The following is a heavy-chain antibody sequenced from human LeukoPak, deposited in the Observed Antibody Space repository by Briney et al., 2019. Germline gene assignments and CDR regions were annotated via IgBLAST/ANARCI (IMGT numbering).Heavy chain of an antibody. CDR2: ISGSGGST. Sequence: PGGSLRLSCAASGFTFSSYAMSWVRQAPGKGLEWVSPISGSGGSTYYADSVKGRFTISRDNSKNTLYLQMNSLRAEDTAVYYCAKPPYYGSGSYYLDYFDYWGQGTLVTVSS. CDR3: AKPPYYGSGSYYLDYFDY. D-gene: IGHD3-10*01. V-gene: IGHV3-23*01. CDR1: GFTFSSYA. J-gene: IGHJ4*02.